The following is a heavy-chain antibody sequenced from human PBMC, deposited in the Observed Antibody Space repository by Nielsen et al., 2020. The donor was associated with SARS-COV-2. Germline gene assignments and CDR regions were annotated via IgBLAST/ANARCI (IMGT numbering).Heavy chain of an antibody. V-gene: IGHV3-53*01. CDR2: IYSGGST. D-gene: IGHD5/OR15-5a*01. CDR1: GFTVSRNY. Sequence: GGSLRPSCAASGFTVSRNYMTWVALAPGKGLEWVSVIYSGGSTYYADSVKGRFTISRDNSKNTLYLQMNSLRAEDTAVYYCANSVLLHYWGQGTLVTVSS. J-gene: IGHJ4*02. CDR3: ANSVLLHY.